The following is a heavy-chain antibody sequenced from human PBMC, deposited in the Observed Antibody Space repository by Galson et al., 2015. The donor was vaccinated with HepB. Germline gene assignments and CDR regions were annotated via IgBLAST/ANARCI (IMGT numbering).Heavy chain of an antibody. CDR1: GGSIRSHY. J-gene: IGHJ2*01. D-gene: IGHD3-22*01. Sequence: LTCTVSGGSIRSHYWSWIRQPPGKGLEWIGFISYSGTSNQSPSLKSRVTISLDMSKTQFSLKLTSVTAADTAIYYCARMSSYYYDASAFYQGGYFDLWGRGALVTVSS. CDR2: ISYSGTS. V-gene: IGHV4-59*08. CDR3: ARMSSYYYDASAFYQGGYFDL.